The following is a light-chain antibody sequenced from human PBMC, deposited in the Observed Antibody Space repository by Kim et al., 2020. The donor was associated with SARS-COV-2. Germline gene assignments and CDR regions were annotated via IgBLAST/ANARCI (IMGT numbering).Light chain of an antibody. CDR2: AAS. Sequence: DIQMTQSPSSLSASVGDRVTITCRASQSISSYLNWYQQKPGKAPKLLIYAASSLQSGVPSRFSGSGSGTDFTLTISSLQPEDIATYYCQQYYSTRYTFGQGTKLEI. J-gene: IGKJ2*01. V-gene: IGKV1-39*01. CDR1: QSISSY. CDR3: QQYYSTRYT.